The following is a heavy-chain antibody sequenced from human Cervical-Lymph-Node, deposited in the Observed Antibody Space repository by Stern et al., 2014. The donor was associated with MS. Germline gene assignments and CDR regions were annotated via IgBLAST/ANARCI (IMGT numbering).Heavy chain of an antibody. J-gene: IGHJ4*02. CDR2: IFHSGSS. Sequence: QVQLQESGPGLVKPSETLSLTCTVSGGSVSSDAYYWSWIRQSPGKGLEWIGYIFHSGSSSSHPSLQSRAIQSVETSKNQFSLRLTSVTAADTAVYYCGKQVREWGRGTLVTVSS. CDR1: GGSVSSDAYY. V-gene: IGHV4-61*08. CDR3: GKQVRE.